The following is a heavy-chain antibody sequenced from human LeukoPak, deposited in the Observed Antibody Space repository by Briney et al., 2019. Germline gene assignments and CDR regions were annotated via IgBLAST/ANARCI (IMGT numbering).Heavy chain of an antibody. Sequence: SETLSLTCTVSSGSISTSNYYWGWVRQPPGKGLEWIGEINHSGSTNYNPSPKSRVTISVDTSKNQFSLKLSSVTAADTAVYYCGRTQHYDYSFDYWGQGTLVTVSS. CDR1: SGSISTSNYY. J-gene: IGHJ4*02. V-gene: IGHV4-39*07. CDR2: INHSGST. D-gene: IGHD4-11*01. CDR3: GRTQHYDYSFDY.